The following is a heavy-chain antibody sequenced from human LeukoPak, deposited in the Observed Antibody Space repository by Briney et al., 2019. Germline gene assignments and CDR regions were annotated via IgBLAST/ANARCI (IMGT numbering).Heavy chain of an antibody. D-gene: IGHD3-10*01. CDR3: AAEDLWPTFDY. V-gene: IGHV4-61*01. J-gene: IGHJ4*02. CDR1: GGSVSSGSYY. Sequence: PSETLSLTCTVSGGSVSSGSYYWSWIRQPPGKGLEWIGYIYNSGSTNYNPALKSRVTMSLDTSKNLFSLKLSSVTAADTAVYYCAAEDLWPTFDYWGQGTLVTVSS. CDR2: IYNSGST.